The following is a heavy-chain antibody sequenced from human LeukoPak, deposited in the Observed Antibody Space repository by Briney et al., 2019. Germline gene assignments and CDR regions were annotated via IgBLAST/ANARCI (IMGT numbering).Heavy chain of an antibody. V-gene: IGHV1-69*05. CDR2: IIPIFGTA. CDR3: ARVRRGYYYMDV. J-gene: IGHJ6*03. Sequence: SVKVSCKASGGTFSSYAISWVRQAPGQGLEWMGRIIPIFGTANYAQKFQGRVTITTDESTSTAYMELSSLRSEDTAVYYCARVRRGYYYMDVWGKGTTVTVAS. CDR1: GGTFSSYA. D-gene: IGHD3-22*01.